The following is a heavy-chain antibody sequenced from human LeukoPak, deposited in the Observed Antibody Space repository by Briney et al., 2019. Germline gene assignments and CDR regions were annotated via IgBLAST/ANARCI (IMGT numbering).Heavy chain of an antibody. D-gene: IGHD4-17*01. V-gene: IGHV3-23*01. CDR1: GFTFSSYA. CDR3: ATRLDYGDYVHYYYGMDV. CDR2: ISGSGGST. J-gene: IGHJ6*02. Sequence: GGSLRLSCAASGFTFSSYAMSWVRQAPGKGLEWVSAISGSGGSTYYADSVKGRFTISRDNSKNTLYLQMNSLRAEDTAVYYCATRLDYGDYVHYYYGMDVWGQGTTVTVSS.